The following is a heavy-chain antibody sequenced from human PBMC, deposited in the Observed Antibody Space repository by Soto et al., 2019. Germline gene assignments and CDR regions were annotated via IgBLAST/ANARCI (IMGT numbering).Heavy chain of an antibody. D-gene: IGHD3-22*01. J-gene: IGHJ4*02. Sequence: QVQLVESGGGVVQPGRSLRLSCAASGFTFSSYGMHWVRQAPGKGLEWVAVIWYDGSNKYYADSVKGRFTISRDNSKNTLYLQTNSLRAEDTAVYYCARDRTTDNSGLFDYWGQGTLVTVSS. CDR3: ARDRTTDNSGLFDY. V-gene: IGHV3-33*01. CDR2: IWYDGSNK. CDR1: GFTFSSYG.